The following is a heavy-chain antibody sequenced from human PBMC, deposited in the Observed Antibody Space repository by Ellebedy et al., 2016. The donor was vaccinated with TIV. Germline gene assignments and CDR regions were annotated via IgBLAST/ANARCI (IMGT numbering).Heavy chain of an antibody. Sequence: AASVKVSCKVSGYSVTELSIHWVRQAPGKGLEWMGGFDPEDDETVFAQNFQGRVTMTEDPSTDTAYMELSSLRSEDTAVYYCGRGRGYASTGRVYYFDYWGQGSLVTVSS. CDR1: GYSVTELS. D-gene: IGHD2-15*01. V-gene: IGHV1-24*01. CDR3: GRGRGYASTGRVYYFDY. CDR2: FDPEDDET. J-gene: IGHJ4*02.